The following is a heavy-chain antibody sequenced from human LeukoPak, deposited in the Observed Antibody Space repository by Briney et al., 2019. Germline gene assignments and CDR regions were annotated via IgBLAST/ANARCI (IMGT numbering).Heavy chain of an antibody. V-gene: IGHV3-23*01. CDR1: RNTVSAWD. CDR3: AKDGTGCGGDCYSDY. D-gene: IGHD2-21*02. J-gene: IGHJ4*02. Sequence: GVSVTRNCTVCRNTVSAWDMVGLRRARGKELEWVSAITYSSGNTYYADSVKGWFTISRDNSKNTLYLQMNSLRAEDTALYYGAKDGTGCGGDCYSDYWGQGTLVTVSS. CDR2: ITYSSGNT.